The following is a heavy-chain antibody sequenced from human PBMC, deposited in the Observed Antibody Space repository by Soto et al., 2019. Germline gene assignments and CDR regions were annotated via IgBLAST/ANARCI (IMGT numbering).Heavy chain of an antibody. CDR3: ARDPYHESSSSSGHDYYYYAMDV. D-gene: IGHD6-6*01. J-gene: IGHJ6*02. CDR1: GFTFSSYA. CDR2: ISYDGSNK. Sequence: VGSLRLSCAASGFTFSSYAMHWVRQAPGKGLEWVAVISYDGSNKYYADSVKGRFTISRDNSKNTLYLQMNSLRAEDTAVYYCARDPYHESSSSSGHDYYYYAMDVWGQGTTATVSS. V-gene: IGHV3-30-3*01.